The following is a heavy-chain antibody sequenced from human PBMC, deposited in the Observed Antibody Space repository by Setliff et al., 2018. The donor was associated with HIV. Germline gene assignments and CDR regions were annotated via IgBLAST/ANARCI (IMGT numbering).Heavy chain of an antibody. CDR1: GFTFTNYA. V-gene: IGHV3-23*01. J-gene: IGHJ4*02. CDR3: ARDPPWNYDSSGYPYYFDY. Sequence: GGSLRLSCVTSGFTFTNYAMTWVRQAPGEGLEYVSAISGSGGITYYADSVKGRFTLSRDNAKNSLYLQMNSLRAEDTAVYYCARDPPWNYDSSGYPYYFDYWGQGTLVTVSS. D-gene: IGHD3-22*01. CDR2: ISGSGGIT.